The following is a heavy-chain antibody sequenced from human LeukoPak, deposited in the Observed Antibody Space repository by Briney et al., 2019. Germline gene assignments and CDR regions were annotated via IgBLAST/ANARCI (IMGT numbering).Heavy chain of an antibody. CDR2: ISGSGGST. Sequence: GGSLRLSCAASGFTFSSYAMSWVRQAPGKGLEWVSAISGSGGSTYYADSVGGRFTISRDNSKNTLYLQMNSLRAEDTAVYYCAKGGCSSTSCYWGQGTLVTVSS. CDR3: AKGGCSSTSCY. D-gene: IGHD2-2*01. V-gene: IGHV3-23*01. J-gene: IGHJ4*02. CDR1: GFTFSSYA.